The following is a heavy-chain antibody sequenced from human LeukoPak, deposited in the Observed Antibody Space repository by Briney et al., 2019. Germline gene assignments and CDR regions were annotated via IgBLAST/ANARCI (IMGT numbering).Heavy chain of an antibody. D-gene: IGHD2-15*01. V-gene: IGHV1-18*01. CDR2: ISAYNGNT. CDR1: GFTFTNYG. J-gene: IGHJ6*02. Sequence: ASVKVSCKASGFTFTNYGISWVLQAPGQGLEWMGWISAYNGNTEYEQKVQGRVTMTTDTSTSTAYMELRSLRSADTAVYYCARDSPYCSGGMCLGYYYYGMDVWGQGTTVTVSS. CDR3: ARDSPYCSGGMCLGYYYYGMDV.